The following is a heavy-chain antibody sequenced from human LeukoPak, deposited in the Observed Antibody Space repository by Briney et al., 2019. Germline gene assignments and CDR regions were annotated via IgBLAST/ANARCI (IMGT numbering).Heavy chain of an antibody. Sequence: PSETLSLTCAVYGGSFSGYYWSWIRQPPGKGLEWIGEINHSGSTNYNSSLKSRVTIFVDTSKNQFSLKLNSVTAADTAVYFCARRAYSAAYWKHFDYWGQGTLVTVSS. D-gene: IGHD1-1*01. CDR1: GGSFSGYY. CDR3: ARRAYSAAYWKHFDY. V-gene: IGHV4-34*01. CDR2: INHSGST. J-gene: IGHJ4*02.